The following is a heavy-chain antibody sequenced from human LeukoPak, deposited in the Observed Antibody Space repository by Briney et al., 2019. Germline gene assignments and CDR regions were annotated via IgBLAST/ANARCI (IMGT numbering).Heavy chain of an antibody. CDR2: GSDSGGT. D-gene: IGHD1-1*01. Sequence: SETLSLTCAVYGESLNGHYWSWIRQPPGKGLEWIGEGSDSGGTKFNPSLKSRVTISADTSKNQFSLKLTSVTAADTAVYRCAKNGQTGFSFDPWGQGTLVTVSS. CDR3: AKNGQTGFSFDP. J-gene: IGHJ5*02. CDR1: GESLNGHY. V-gene: IGHV4-34*01.